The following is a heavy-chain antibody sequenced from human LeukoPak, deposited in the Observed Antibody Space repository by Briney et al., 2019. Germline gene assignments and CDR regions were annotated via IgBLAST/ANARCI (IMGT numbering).Heavy chain of an antibody. CDR1: GFTFSNAW. CDR2: IKSKVNGGTT. Sequence: GGSLRLSCEASGFTFSNAWMNWVRQAPGKGLEWVGRIKSKVNGGTTDYAAPVKGRFTISRDDSKNTVYLHMNSLRTEDTAAYYCSTGGYFFDYWGQGTLVTVSS. J-gene: IGHJ4*02. V-gene: IGHV3-15*07. CDR3: STGGYFFDY.